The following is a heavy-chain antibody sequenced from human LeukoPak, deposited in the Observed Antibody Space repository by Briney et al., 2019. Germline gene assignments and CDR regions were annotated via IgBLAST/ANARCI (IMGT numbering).Heavy chain of an antibody. CDR3: ARDVSVAAADLTY. CDR1: GFTFSNYG. V-gene: IGHV3-30*02. Sequence: PGGSLRLSCAASGFTFSNYGMHWVRQAPGKGLEWVAFIRYDGSNKYYADSVKGRFTISRDNSKNTLYLQMNSLRAEDTAVYYCARDVSVAAADLTYWGQGTLVTVSS. D-gene: IGHD6-13*01. J-gene: IGHJ4*02. CDR2: IRYDGSNK.